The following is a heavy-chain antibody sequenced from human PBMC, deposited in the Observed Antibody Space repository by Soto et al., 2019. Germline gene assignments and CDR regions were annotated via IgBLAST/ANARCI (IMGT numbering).Heavy chain of an antibody. D-gene: IGHD2-8*02. CDR1: VYTFTSYY. CDR3: ARDAAAGTGCGNTGRPKYYFDS. CDR2: INPSGGST. Sequence: XSVKVSCQACVYTFTSYYMDWVRQSTGQGLEWTGIINPSGGSTSYAQKFQGRVTMTRDTSTSTVYMELSSLRAEDTAVYYCARDAAAGTGCGNTGRPKYYFDSWGQGTRGTVSS. J-gene: IGHJ4*02. V-gene: IGHV1-46*01.